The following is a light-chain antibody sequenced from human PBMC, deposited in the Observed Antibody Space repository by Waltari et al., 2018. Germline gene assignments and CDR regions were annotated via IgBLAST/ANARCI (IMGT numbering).Light chain of an antibody. CDR3: QAWDSSTAYV. V-gene: IGLV3-1*01. CDR1: KLGDQY. J-gene: IGLJ1*01. Sequence: SYELNQPPSVSVSAGQTVSITCSGGKLGDQYGSWYQQKPGHAPVLVIFQDTKWPSGTPERFSGSNSENTATLTSGGTQAMDEADYYCQAWDSSTAYVFGTGTKVTVL. CDR2: QDT.